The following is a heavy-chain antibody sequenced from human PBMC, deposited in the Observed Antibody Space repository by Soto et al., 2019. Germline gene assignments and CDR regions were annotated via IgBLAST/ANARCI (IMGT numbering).Heavy chain of an antibody. CDR3: ARGRLGYGSGGSCHNDAFDI. V-gene: IGHV3-21*01. D-gene: IGHD2-15*01. CDR2: ISSSSSYI. CDR1: GFTFSSYS. Sequence: LTLSCAASGFTFSSYSMNWVRQAPGKGLEWVSSISSSSSYIYYADSVKGRFTISRDNAKNSLYLQMNSLRAEDTAVYYCARGRLGYGSGGSCHNDAFDIWGQGTMVTVSS. J-gene: IGHJ3*02.